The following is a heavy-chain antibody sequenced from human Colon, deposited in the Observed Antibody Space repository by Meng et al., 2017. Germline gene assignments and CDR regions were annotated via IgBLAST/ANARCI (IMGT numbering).Heavy chain of an antibody. CDR3: ARVSPFDSARYSSGWSDP. CDR2: MNTNSGAT. CDR1: GYAFTAYY. J-gene: IGHJ5*02. V-gene: IGHV1-2*02. Sequence: ASVKVSCKASGYAFTAYYIHWVRQAPGQGLEWLGWMNTNSGATNSPQKFQGRVTMTSDTSISTAYMELSSLRSDDAAIYYCARVSPFDSARYSSGWSDPWGQGTLVTVSS. D-gene: IGHD3-16*02.